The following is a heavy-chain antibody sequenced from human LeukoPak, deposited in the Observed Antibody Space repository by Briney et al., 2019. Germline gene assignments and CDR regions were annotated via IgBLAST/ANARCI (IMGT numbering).Heavy chain of an antibody. J-gene: IGHJ4*02. CDR3: ARDVVETEDYFDS. CDR1: GFTFSSYW. V-gene: IGHV3-74*01. CDR2: INTDGSST. D-gene: IGHD2-15*01. Sequence: GGSLRLSCAASGFTFSSYWMHWVRQAPGKGLVWVSRINTDGSSTSYADSVKGRFTISRDNAKNSLYLQMNSLRAEDTAVYYCARDVVETEDYFDSWGQGTLVTVSS.